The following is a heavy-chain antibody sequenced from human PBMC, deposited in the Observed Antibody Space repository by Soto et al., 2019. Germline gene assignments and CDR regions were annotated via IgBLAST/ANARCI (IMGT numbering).Heavy chain of an antibody. CDR2: IWYAGSNK. CDR1: GFTFSTSG. Sequence: QVQLVESGGGVVQPGRSLRLSCAASGFTFSTSGMHWVRQAPGKGLEWVAIIWYAGSNKYYADSVKGRFTIARDNSKNTLYLQMNSLRVEDPALYDGARAGGSSWSLDYWGQGTLVTVSS. D-gene: IGHD6-13*01. CDR3: ARAGGSSWSLDY. V-gene: IGHV3-33*01. J-gene: IGHJ4*02.